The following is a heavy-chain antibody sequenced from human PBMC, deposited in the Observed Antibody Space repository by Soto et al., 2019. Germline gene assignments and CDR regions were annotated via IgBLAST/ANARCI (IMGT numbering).Heavy chain of an antibody. J-gene: IGHJ3*01. Sequence: QVQLVQSGAEVRKPGSSVKVSCKASGVTFSSYTISWVRQAPGQGLEWMGRIIPVLGVANYAPKFQGRLTIIADEPTSTVYMDLSSLRSEDTALYYPRWLINGDSDVSDFWGQGTFITVSS. V-gene: IGHV1-69*02. D-gene: IGHD5-12*01. CDR1: GVTFSSYT. CDR3: RWLINGDSDVSDF. CDR2: IIPVLGVA.